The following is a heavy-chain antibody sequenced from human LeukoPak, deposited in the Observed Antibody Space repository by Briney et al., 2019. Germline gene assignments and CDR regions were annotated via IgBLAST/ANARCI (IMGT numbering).Heavy chain of an antibody. V-gene: IGHV2-5*02. CDR2: IYWDDDK. D-gene: IGHD4-17*01. CDR3: AHTHHPYYYGDYEGLRTNNWFDP. CDR1: GFSLSTSGVG. J-gene: IGHJ5*02. Sequence: SGPTLVNPTQTLTLTCTFSGFSLSTSGVGVGWIRQPPGKALEWLALIYWDDDKRYSPSLKSRLTITRDTSKNQVVLTMTNMDPVDTATYYCAHTHHPYYYGDYEGLRTNNWFDPWGQGTLVTVSS.